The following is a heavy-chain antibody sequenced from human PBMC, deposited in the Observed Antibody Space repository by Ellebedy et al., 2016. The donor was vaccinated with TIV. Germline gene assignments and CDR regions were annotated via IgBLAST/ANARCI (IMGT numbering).Heavy chain of an antibody. CDR2: IWYDGGNK. CDR1: GFIFSNYC. D-gene: IGHD2-21*02. Sequence: GESLKISCEASGFIFSNYCMHWVRQAPGKGLEWVAFIWYDGGNKYYADSVKGRFTIYRDNSKNTVYLQMNNLGAEDTAVFYCARNRHVDRGDCLDYWGQGTLVTVSS. CDR3: ARNRHVDRGDCLDY. V-gene: IGHV3-33*01. J-gene: IGHJ4*02.